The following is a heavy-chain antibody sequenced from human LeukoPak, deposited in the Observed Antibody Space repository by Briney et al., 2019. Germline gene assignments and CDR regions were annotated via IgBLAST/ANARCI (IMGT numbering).Heavy chain of an antibody. CDR1: GFTFSDYY. D-gene: IGHD3-10*01. CDR2: IKQDGSET. Sequence: PGGSLRLSCAASGFTFSDYYMSWIRQAPGQGLEWVATIKQDGSETYYVDSVKGRFTISRDNAKNSLHLQMNSLRAEDAAVFYCARMDYYTSGTYTYPNFDYWGQGTLVTVSS. J-gene: IGHJ4*02. CDR3: ARMDYYTSGTYTYPNFDY. V-gene: IGHV3-7*03.